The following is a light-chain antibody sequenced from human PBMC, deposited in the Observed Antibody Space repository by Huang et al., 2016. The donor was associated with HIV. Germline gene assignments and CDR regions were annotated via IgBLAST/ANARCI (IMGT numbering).Light chain of an antibody. CDR3: QQSFSIPLT. CDR2: AAS. CDR1: QSISSY. Sequence: DIQMTQSPSSLSASVGDRVTITCRASQSISSYLHWYQHTPGKAPKLLIYAASSLQSGVPSRFSGSGSGTEFTLAISSLQPEDFATYYCQQSFSIPLTFGGGTKVEIK. V-gene: IGKV1-39*01. J-gene: IGKJ4*01.